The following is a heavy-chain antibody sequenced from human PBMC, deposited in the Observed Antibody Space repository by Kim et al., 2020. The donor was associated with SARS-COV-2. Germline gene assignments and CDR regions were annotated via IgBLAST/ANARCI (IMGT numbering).Heavy chain of an antibody. CDR3: ARPAENYYYDSSGFDY. D-gene: IGHD3-22*01. Sequence: KFPGRVTITADESTSTAYMELSSLRSEDTAVYYCARPAENYYYDSSGFDYWGQGTLVTVSS. J-gene: IGHJ4*02. V-gene: IGHV1-69*01.